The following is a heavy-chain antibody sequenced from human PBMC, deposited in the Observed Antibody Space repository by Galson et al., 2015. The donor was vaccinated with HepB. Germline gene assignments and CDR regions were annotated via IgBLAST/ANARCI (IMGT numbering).Heavy chain of an antibody. CDR2: ISAYNGNT. Sequence: SVKVSCKASGYTFTSYGISWVRQAPGQGLEWMGWISAYNGNTNYAQKLQGRVTMTTDTSTSTAYMELRSLRSDDTAVYYCARHLEGIAVAGTSDYWGQGTLVTVSS. CDR3: ARHLEGIAVAGTSDY. V-gene: IGHV1-18*01. J-gene: IGHJ4*02. D-gene: IGHD6-19*01. CDR1: GYTFTSYG.